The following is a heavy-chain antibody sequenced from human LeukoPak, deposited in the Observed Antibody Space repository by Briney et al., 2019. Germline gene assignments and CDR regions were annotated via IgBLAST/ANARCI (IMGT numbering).Heavy chain of an antibody. D-gene: IGHD3-3*01. CDR2: IYYSGST. V-gene: IGHV4-59*08. Sequence: SETLSLTCAVSGGSISRYYRSWIRQPPGKGLEWIWDIYYSGSTNYNPSLKSRVTISVDTSKNQFSLKLSSVTAADTAVYYCARYEAFFGVVIGPKNRKNWFDPWGQGTLVTVSS. CDR3: ARYEAFFGVVIGPKNRKNWFDP. J-gene: IGHJ5*02. CDR1: GGSISRYY.